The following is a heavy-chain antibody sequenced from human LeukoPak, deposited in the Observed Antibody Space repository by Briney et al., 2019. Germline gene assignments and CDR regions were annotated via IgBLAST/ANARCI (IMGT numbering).Heavy chain of an antibody. D-gene: IGHD6-13*01. CDR2: IIPSGGDT. Sequence: ASVKVSCKASGYTFTSYYIHWVRQAPGQGLEWMAVIIPSGGDTTYAQKLQGRVTMTRDTSTSTVYLELSSLRSDDTAVNFCARRSSWFSLNYWGQGTLVTVSS. CDR1: GYTFTSYY. J-gene: IGHJ4*02. CDR3: ARRSSWFSLNY. V-gene: IGHV1-46*01.